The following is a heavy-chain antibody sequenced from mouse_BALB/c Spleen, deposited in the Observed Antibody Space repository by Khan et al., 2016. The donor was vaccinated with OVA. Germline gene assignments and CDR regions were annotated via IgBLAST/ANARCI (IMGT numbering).Heavy chain of an antibody. D-gene: IGHD2-1*01. CDR1: GFTFSTFV. J-gene: IGHJ3*01. CDR2: ISSAATYT. Sequence: EVELVESGGGLVEPGGSLKLSCAASGFTFSTFVMSWVRQTPEKRLEWVATISSAATYTYYPDSVKGRFNISRDNAKHTLYLQMNSLRSEDTAIYYCANGNYGWFAYWGQGTLVTVSA. V-gene: IGHV5-9-1*01. CDR3: ANGNYGWFAY.